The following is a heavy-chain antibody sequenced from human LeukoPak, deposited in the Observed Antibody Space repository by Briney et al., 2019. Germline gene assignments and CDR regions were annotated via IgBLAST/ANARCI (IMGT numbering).Heavy chain of an antibody. CDR3: ARGLGCSSTSCSVNWFDP. D-gene: IGHD2-2*01. J-gene: IGHJ5*02. CDR2: INPNSGGT. Sequence: ASVKVSCKASGYTFTSYYMHWVRQAPGQGLEWMGWINPNSGGTNYAQKFQGRVTMTRDTSISTAYMELSRLRSDDTAVYYCARGLGCSSTSCSVNWFDPWSQGTLVTVSS. V-gene: IGHV1-2*02. CDR1: GYTFTSYY.